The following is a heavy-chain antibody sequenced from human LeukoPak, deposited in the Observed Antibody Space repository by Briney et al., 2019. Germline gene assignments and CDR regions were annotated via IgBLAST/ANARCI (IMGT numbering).Heavy chain of an antibody. V-gene: IGHV1-69*13. CDR2: IIPIFGTA. D-gene: IGHD1-7*01. J-gene: IGHJ4*02. CDR3: ARGLALELPPDGYFDY. CDR1: GGTFSSYA. Sequence: SVKVSCKASGGTFSSYAISGVRQAPGQGLEWMGGIIPIFGTANYAQKFQGRVTITADESTSTAYMELSSLRSEDTAVYYCARGLALELPPDGYFDYWGQGTLVTVSS.